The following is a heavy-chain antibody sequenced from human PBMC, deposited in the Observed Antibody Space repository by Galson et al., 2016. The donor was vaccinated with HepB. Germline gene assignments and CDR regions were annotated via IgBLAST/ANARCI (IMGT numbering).Heavy chain of an antibody. Sequence: TLSLTCTVSGGSISSGGYYWTWIRQHPGKVLEWIGYIYYRGSTYYNLSLKSRVLISVDTSKNQFSLMLGSVTAADTAIYYCARGSNCSGGRCCWFDPWGQGTLVTVSS. CDR1: GGSISSGGYY. CDR2: IYYRGST. D-gene: IGHD2-15*01. J-gene: IGHJ5*02. V-gene: IGHV4-31*03. CDR3: ARGSNCSGGRCCWFDP.